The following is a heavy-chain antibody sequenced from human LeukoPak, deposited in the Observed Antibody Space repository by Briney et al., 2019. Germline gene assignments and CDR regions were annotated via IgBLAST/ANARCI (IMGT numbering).Heavy chain of an antibody. Sequence: GGSLRLSCAASGFTFSSYSMNWVRQAPGKGLEWVAIISYDGNNKIYADSIKGRFTVSRDNSKKTLYLQLDTLTIEDTAVYYCARDPPGIAASGTYYWGQGTLVTVSS. CDR1: GFTFSSYS. V-gene: IGHV3-30*03. D-gene: IGHD6-13*01. CDR2: ISYDGNNK. CDR3: ARDPPGIAASGTYY. J-gene: IGHJ4*02.